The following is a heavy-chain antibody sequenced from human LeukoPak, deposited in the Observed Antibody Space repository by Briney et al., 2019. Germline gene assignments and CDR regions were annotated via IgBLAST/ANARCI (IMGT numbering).Heavy chain of an antibody. J-gene: IGHJ4*02. Sequence: GGSLRLSCTASGFTFSSYSMNWVRQAPGKGLEWVSSISSSSSYIYYADSVKGRFTISRDNSKNTLYLQMNSLRAEDTAVYYCARGPSGYHNTGGQGTLVTVSS. CDR2: ISSSSSYI. D-gene: IGHD5-12*01. CDR1: GFTFSSYS. CDR3: ARGPSGYHNT. V-gene: IGHV3-21*01.